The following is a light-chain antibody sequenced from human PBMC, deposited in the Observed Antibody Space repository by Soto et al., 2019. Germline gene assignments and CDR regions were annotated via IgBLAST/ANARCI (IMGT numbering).Light chain of an antibody. V-gene: IGKV1-27*01. J-gene: IGKJ5*01. CDR1: QGISNF. CDR3: QKYSSVST. CDR2: AAS. Sequence: DIQMTHSPSSLSASVGDRVTITCRASQGISNFLAWYQQKPGKVPKLLISAASTLQSGVPSRFSGSGSGTDFTLTSTSLQPEDVATYYCQKYSSVSTFGQGTRLEI.